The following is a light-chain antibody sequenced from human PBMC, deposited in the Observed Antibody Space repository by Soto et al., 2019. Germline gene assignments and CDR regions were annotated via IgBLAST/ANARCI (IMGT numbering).Light chain of an antibody. CDR1: SSDVGGYNY. CDR3: SSYTSSSVV. CDR2: DVS. J-gene: IGLJ1*01. V-gene: IGLV2-14*01. Sequence: QSALTQPASVSGSPGQSITISCTGTSSDVGGYNYVSWYQQHPGKAPKLMIYDVSNRPSGVSNRFSGSKSGNTASLTISGLQAEDEADYYCSSYTSSSVVFGTGTKDTVL.